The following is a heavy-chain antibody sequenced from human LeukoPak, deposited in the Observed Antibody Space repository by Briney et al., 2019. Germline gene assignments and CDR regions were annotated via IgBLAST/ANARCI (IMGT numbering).Heavy chain of an antibody. Sequence: GSLRLSCAASGFTFSSYEMNWVRQAPGKGLEWVSYISSSGSTIYYADSVKGRFTISRDNAKNSLYLQMNSLRAEDTAVYYCARGGYGSGWYGPNWFDPWGQGTLVTVSS. CDR2: ISSSGSTI. CDR1: GFTFSSYE. CDR3: ARGGYGSGWYGPNWFDP. D-gene: IGHD6-19*01. V-gene: IGHV3-48*03. J-gene: IGHJ5*02.